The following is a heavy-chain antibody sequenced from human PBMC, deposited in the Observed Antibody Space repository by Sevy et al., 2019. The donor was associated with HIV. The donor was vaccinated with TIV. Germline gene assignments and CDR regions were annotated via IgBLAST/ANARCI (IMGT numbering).Heavy chain of an antibody. CDR3: AGAGVLEWPYNAMDV. V-gene: IGHV1-18*01. CDR1: GYTFSDYG. D-gene: IGHD3-3*01. CDR2: ISTYNANA. J-gene: IGHJ6*02. Sequence: ASVKVSCKSSGYTFSDYGISWVRQAPGQGLEWMGWISTYNANANYAQKFQGRVTMTTDTSTSTGYMELRSLRSDDTAVYYCAGAGVLEWPYNAMDVWGQGTTVTVSS.